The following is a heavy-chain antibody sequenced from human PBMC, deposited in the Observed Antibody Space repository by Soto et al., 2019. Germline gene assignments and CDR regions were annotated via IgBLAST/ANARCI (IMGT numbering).Heavy chain of an antibody. CDR1: GGSVSSGSYY. J-gene: IGHJ4*02. D-gene: IGHD4-17*01. Sequence: VQLQESGPGLVKPSETLSLTCTVSGGSVSSGSYYWSWIRQPPGQGLEWIGYIYYSGSTNYNPSLKSRVTISVATSKHQSSLKLSSVTAADTAVYYCATYPSTVTSDYWGQGTLVTVSS. V-gene: IGHV4-61*01. CDR2: IYYSGST. CDR3: ATYPSTVTSDY.